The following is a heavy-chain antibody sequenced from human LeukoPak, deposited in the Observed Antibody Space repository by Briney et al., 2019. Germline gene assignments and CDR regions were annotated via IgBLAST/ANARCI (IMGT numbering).Heavy chain of an antibody. Sequence: SETLSLTCGLNGVSFGDHFWGWFRQSPGKGLEWIGEVNQRGTINSNPSLKSRVAISVETSKNQFSLKLTSVTAADTAVYYCARINLWPGNWIDSWGQGSLVTVSS. CDR3: ARINLWPGNWIDS. D-gene: IGHD2/OR15-2a*01. CDR1: GVSFGDHF. J-gene: IGHJ5*01. V-gene: IGHV4-34*01. CDR2: VNQRGTI.